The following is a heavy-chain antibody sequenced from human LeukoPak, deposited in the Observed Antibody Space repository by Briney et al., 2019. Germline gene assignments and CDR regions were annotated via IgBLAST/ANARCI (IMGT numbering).Heavy chain of an antibody. D-gene: IGHD3-3*01. CDR2: MSSSGSNI. J-gene: IGHJ5*02. V-gene: IGHV3-48*03. CDR1: GFTFSSYE. Sequence: GGSLRLSCAASGFTFSSYEMNWVRQAPGKGLEWVSYMSSSGSNIYYADSVKGRFTISRDNAKNSLYLQMNSLRAEDTAVYYCARKRITIFGVIKDNWFDPWGQGTLVTVSS. CDR3: ARKRITIFGVIKDNWFDP.